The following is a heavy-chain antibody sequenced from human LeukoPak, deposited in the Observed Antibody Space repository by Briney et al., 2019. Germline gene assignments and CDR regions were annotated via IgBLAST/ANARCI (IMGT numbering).Heavy chain of an antibody. J-gene: IGHJ2*01. CDR2: IRSKAHGGTT. D-gene: IGHD3-10*01. Sequence: PGGSLRLSCTASGFNFSDNALTWVRQAPGKGLEWVGFIRSKAHGGTTDHAASVKGRFSISRGDSKGSAYLQMNSLKTEDTAVYYCTRYGSGSPYWYFDLWGRGTLVSVSS. CDR3: TRYGSGSPYWYFDL. V-gene: IGHV3-49*04. CDR1: GFNFSDNA.